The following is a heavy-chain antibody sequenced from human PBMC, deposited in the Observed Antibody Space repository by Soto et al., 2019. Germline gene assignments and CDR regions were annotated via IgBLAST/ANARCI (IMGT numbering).Heavy chain of an antibody. CDR2: ISWNSGSI. D-gene: IGHD1-26*01. J-gene: IGHJ6*02. CDR3: AKADTSGSYLDYYYGMDV. V-gene: IGHV3-9*01. CDR1: GGSFSGYY. Sequence: LSLTCAVYGGSFSGYYWSWIRQPPGKGLEWVSGISWNSGSIGYADSVKGRFTISRDNAKNSLYLQMNSLRAEDTALYDCAKADTSGSYLDYYYGMDVWGQGTTVTVSS.